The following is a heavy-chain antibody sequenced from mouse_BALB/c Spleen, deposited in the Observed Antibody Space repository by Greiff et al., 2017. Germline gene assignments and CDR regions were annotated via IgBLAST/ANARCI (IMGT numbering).Heavy chain of an antibody. Sequence: EVMLVESGGGLVQPGGSLKLSCAASGFTFSSYGMSWVRQTPDKRLELVATINSNGGSTYYPDSVKGRFTISRDNAKNTLYLQMSSLKSEDTAMYYCARDPLLFDYWGQGTTLTVSS. CDR2: INSNGGST. D-gene: IGHD1-1*01. J-gene: IGHJ2*01. CDR3: ARDPLLFDY. V-gene: IGHV5-6-3*01. CDR1: GFTFSSYG.